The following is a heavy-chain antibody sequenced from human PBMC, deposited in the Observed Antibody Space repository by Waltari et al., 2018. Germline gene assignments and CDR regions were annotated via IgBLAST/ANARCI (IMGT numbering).Heavy chain of an antibody. J-gene: IGHJ4*02. D-gene: IGHD1-26*01. CDR3: ARVGGSYYDFDY. Sequence: QLQLQESGPGLVKPSETLSLTCTVSGGSISSSSYYWGWIRQPPGKGLEWIGSIYYSGSTYSNPSLKSRVTISVDTSKNQFSLKLSSVTAADTAVYYCARVGGSYYDFDYWGQGTLVTVSS. V-gene: IGHV4-39*07. CDR1: GGSISSSSYY. CDR2: IYYSGST.